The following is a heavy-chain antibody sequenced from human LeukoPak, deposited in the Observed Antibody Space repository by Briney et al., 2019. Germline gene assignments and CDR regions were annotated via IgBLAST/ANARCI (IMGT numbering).Heavy chain of an antibody. D-gene: IGHD6-19*01. CDR1: GFTFSNHG. Sequence: GGSLRLSCAASGFTFSNHGMHWVRQAPGKGLEWVAVISYDGSNRYYADSVKGRFTISRDNSKNTLYLQMNSLRVEDTAVYYCGKNYEDQWLRSAFDIWGQGTMVTVSS. J-gene: IGHJ3*02. V-gene: IGHV3-30*18. CDR2: ISYDGSNR. CDR3: GKNYEDQWLRSAFDI.